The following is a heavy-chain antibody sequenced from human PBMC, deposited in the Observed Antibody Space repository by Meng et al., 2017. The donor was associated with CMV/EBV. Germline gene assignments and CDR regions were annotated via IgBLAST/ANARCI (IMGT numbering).Heavy chain of an antibody. D-gene: IGHD2-21*02. J-gene: IGHJ4*02. Sequence: QVTLLQSVAVVTRTWAAVKVYDYVSGGAFRSYDMSWGRQAPGQGLEWIGGIIPIFGTANYAQKFQGRVTITADESTSTAYMELSSLRSEDTAVYYCAREGYCGGDCFYDYWGQGTLVTVSS. CDR1: GGAFRSYD. CDR3: AREGYCGGDCFYDY. V-gene: IGHV1-69*12. CDR2: IIPIFGTA.